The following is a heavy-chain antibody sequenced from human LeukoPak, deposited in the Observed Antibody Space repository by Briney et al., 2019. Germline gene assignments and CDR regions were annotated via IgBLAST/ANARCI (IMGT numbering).Heavy chain of an antibody. CDR3: APDSRSYSSGSGLDP. CDR1: GYTLAKLS. CDR2: FDPEDLKP. J-gene: IGHJ5*02. Sequence: GASVKVSCRASGYTLAKLSIHWVRQAPGKGLEWMGGFDPEDLKPIYAQKFQGRVTMTQDTTSDTAYMELSSLRSEDTAVYYCAPDSRSYSSGSGLDPWGQGSLVIVSS. D-gene: IGHD3-10*01. V-gene: IGHV1-24*01.